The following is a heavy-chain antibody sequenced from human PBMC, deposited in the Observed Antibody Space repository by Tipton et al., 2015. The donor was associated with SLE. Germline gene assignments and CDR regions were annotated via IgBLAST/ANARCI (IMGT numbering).Heavy chain of an antibody. J-gene: IGHJ4*02. Sequence: SLRLSCAASGFTFSGYWMSWVRQAPGKGLEWVANIKQDGSEKYYVDSVKGRFTISRDNAKNSLYLQMNSLRAEDTAVYYCARGTSSSWRFDYWGQGTLVTVSS. D-gene: IGHD6-13*01. CDR3: ARGTSSSWRFDY. V-gene: IGHV3-7*01. CDR2: IKQDGSEK. CDR1: GFTFSGYW.